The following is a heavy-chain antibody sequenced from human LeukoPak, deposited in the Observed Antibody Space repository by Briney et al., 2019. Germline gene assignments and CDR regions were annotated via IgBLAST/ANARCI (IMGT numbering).Heavy chain of an antibody. J-gene: IGHJ4*02. CDR3: ARVTWKTVIAAPDY. V-gene: IGHV1-2*06. CDR1: GYTFTDYY. Sequence: ASVKFSCKTSGYTFTDYYIHWVRQAPGQGLEWIGQLNPHTGGANYPQTFQGRVSITRDTSINTAYIEVSRLTSDDTAVYYCARVTWKTVIAAPDYWGQGTLVTVSS. CDR2: LNPHTGGA. D-gene: IGHD2-21*01.